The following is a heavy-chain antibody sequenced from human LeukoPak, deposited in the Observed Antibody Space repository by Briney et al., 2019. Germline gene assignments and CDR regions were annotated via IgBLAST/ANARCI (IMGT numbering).Heavy chain of an antibody. CDR2: ISGSGGST. D-gene: IGHD1-26*01. CDR1: GFAFSGYG. J-gene: IGHJ4*02. Sequence: GGSLRLSCAASGFAFSGYGMSWVRQAPGKGLEWVSGISGSGGSTYYADSVKGRFTISRDNSKNTLYLQMNSLRAEDTAVYYCAKDSGGIVGATFDYWGQGTLVTVSS. CDR3: AKDSGGIVGATFDY. V-gene: IGHV3-23*01.